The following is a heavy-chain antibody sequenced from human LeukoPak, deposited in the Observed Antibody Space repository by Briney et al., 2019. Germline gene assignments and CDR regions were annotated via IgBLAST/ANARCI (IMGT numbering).Heavy chain of an antibody. CDR1: GFTFSSYS. D-gene: IGHD3-3*01. V-gene: IGHV3-21*01. J-gene: IGHJ6*03. Sequence: GGSLRLSCAASGFTFSSYSMNWVRQAPGKGLEWVSSISSSSSYIYYADSVKGRFTISRDNAKNSLYLQMNSLRAEDTAVYYCARDGVHYDFWSGYYGGYYYYMDVWGKGTTVTVSS. CDR2: ISSSSSYI. CDR3: ARDGVHYDFWSGYYGGYYYYMDV.